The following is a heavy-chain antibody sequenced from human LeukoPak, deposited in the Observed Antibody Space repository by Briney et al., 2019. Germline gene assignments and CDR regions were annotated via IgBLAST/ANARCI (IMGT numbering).Heavy chain of an antibody. J-gene: IGHJ4*02. CDR2: IHASGTMT. CDR3: AARLYDYVWGSYRDDY. CDR1: AFPFRSYA. Sequence: GGSLRLSCAASAFPFRSYAMSWVRQAPGKGLEWLSTIHASGTMTYYADSVKGRFTISRDNSKNTLYLQMNSLRAEDTAVYYCAARLYDYVWGSYRDDYWGQGTLVTVSS. D-gene: IGHD3-16*02. V-gene: IGHV3-23*01.